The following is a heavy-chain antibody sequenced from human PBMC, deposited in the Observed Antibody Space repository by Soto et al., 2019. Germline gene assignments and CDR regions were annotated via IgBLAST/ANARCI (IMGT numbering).Heavy chain of an antibody. CDR3: ARGNSDYSNFDY. Sequence: GGSLRLSCAASGFTFSSYDMHWVRQATGKGLEWVSAIGTAGDTYYPGSVKGRFTISRENAKNSLYLQMNSLRAGDTAVYYCARGNSDYSNFDYWGQGTLVTVSS. J-gene: IGHJ4*02. D-gene: IGHD4-4*01. V-gene: IGHV3-13*01. CDR1: GFTFSSYD. CDR2: IGTAGDT.